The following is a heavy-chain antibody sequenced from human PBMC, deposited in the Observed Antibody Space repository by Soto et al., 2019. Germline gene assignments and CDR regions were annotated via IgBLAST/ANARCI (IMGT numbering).Heavy chain of an antibody. J-gene: IGHJ6*03. CDR2: IYYSGST. Sequence: QVQLQESGPGLVKPSETLSLTCTVSGGSISSYYWSWIRQPPGKGLEWIGYIYYSGSTNYNPSLKSRVTISVDTSKNQFSLKLSSVTAADTAVYYCARVAPYGQLVPANYYYYYMDVWGKGTTVTVSS. CDR1: GGSISSYY. V-gene: IGHV4-59*01. D-gene: IGHD6-6*01. CDR3: ARVAPYGQLVPANYYYYYMDV.